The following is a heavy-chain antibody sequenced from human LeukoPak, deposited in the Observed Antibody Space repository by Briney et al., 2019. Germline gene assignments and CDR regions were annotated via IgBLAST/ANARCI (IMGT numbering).Heavy chain of an antibody. CDR1: GYPISSGYY. CDR2: IYHSGST. V-gene: IGHV4-38-2*02. Sequence: PSETLSLTCTVSGYPISSGYYWGWIRQPPGKGLEWIGSIYHSGSTYYNPSLKSRVTISVDTSKNQFSLKLSSVTAADTAVYYCARDRLTWLRFLYYYYMDVWGKGTTVTVSS. J-gene: IGHJ6*03. D-gene: IGHD5-12*01. CDR3: ARDRLTWLRFLYYYYMDV.